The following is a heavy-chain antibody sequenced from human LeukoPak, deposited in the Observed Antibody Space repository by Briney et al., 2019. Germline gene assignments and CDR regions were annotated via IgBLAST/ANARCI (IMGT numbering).Heavy chain of an antibody. Sequence: GGSLRLSCAASGFIFSSYAMSWVRQAPGKGLEWVSTISGSGGSTYYADSVKGRFTISRDNSKNTVYLQMNSLRAEDTAVYYCAKVWSKYYDSSGTDDWGQGTLVTVFS. J-gene: IGHJ4*02. V-gene: IGHV3-23*01. CDR2: ISGSGGST. CDR1: GFIFSSYA. CDR3: AKVWSKYYDSSGTDD. D-gene: IGHD3-22*01.